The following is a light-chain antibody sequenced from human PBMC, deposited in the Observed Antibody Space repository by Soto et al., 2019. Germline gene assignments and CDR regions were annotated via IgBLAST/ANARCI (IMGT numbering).Light chain of an antibody. CDR1: SSNIGAGYD. CDR3: QSYDSSLSAWV. J-gene: IGLJ3*02. V-gene: IGLV1-40*01. CDR2: GNT. Sequence: QSVLTQPPSVSGAPGQRVTISCTASSSNIGAGYDVHWYQHLPGTATKLLIYGNTNRPSGVPDRFSGSKSGTSASLAITGLQAEDEADYYCQSYDSSLSAWVFGGGTKVTVL.